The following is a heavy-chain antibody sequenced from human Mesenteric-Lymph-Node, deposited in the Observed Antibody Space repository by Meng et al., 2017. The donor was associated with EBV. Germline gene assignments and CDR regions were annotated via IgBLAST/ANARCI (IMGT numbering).Heavy chain of an antibody. CDR1: GYTFTSYA. CDR2: INVGKGDT. CDR3: ARDSSGDSRFFDP. Sequence: QVQLVQAGAEVKKPGASVKVSCKASGYTFTSYAMHWVRQASGQRLEWMGWINVGKGDTKYSQKFQGRVTITRDTSASTAYMELSSLRSEDTAVYYCARDSSGDSRFFDPWGQGTLVTVSS. D-gene: IGHD6-19*01. V-gene: IGHV1-3*01. J-gene: IGHJ5*02.